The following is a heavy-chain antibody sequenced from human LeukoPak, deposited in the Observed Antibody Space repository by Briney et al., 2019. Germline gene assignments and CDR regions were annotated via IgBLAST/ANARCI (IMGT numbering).Heavy chain of an antibody. CDR1: GGSFSGYY. CDR3: ARGRVLGYCSSTSCSYYFDY. D-gene: IGHD2-2*01. CDR2: INHSGST. Sequence: PSETLSLTCAVYGGSFSGYYWSWIRQPPGKGLEWIGEINHSGSTNYNPSLKSRVTISVDTSKNQFSLKLSSVTAADTAVYHCARGRVLGYCSSTSCSYYFDYWGQGTLVTVSS. V-gene: IGHV4-34*01. J-gene: IGHJ4*02.